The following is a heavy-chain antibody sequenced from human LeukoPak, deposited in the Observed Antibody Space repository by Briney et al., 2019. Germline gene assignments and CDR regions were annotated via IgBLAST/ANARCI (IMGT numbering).Heavy chain of an antibody. CDR1: GGSISSGSYY. D-gene: IGHD6-19*01. CDR2: LYTSGTT. J-gene: IGHJ4*02. Sequence: SQTLSLTCTVSGGSISSGSYYWTWIRQPAGKGLEWIGHLYTSGTTSYNPPLQSRVTISADTSKHQFSLRLTSVAAADTAVYYCARAGGSVGWYGTIDSWGQGTLVTVSS. V-gene: IGHV4-61*09. CDR3: ARAGGSVGWYGTIDS.